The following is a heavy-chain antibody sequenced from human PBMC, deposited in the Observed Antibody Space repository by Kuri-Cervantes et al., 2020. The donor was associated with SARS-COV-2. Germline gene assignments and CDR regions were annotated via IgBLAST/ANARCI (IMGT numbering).Heavy chain of an antibody. Sequence: GESLKISCAASGFTFSSYAMHWVRQAPGKGLEWVAVISYDGNNKYYADAVKGRFTISRDNSKNTLYLQMNSLRAEDTAVYYCARGGGGYYQTYFDFWGQGTLVTVSS. CDR1: GFTFSSYA. CDR2: ISYDGNNK. CDR3: ARGGGGYYQTYFDF. J-gene: IGHJ4*02. V-gene: IGHV3-30-3*01. D-gene: IGHD3-22*01.